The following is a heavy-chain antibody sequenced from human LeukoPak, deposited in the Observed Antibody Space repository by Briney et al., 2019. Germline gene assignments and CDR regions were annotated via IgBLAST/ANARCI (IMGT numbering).Heavy chain of an antibody. CDR1: GFTFSDYY. CDR2: ISSSGSTI. J-gene: IGHJ4*02. CDR3: ARDLLHASGGHTYYYGSGSRISDY. V-gene: IGHV3-11*01. D-gene: IGHD3-10*01. Sequence: GGSLRLSCAASGFTFSDYYMSWIRQAPGKGLEWVSYISSSGSTIYYADSVKGRFTISRDNAKNSLYLQMNSLRAEDTAVYYCARDLLHASGGHTYYYGSGSRISDYWGQGTLVTVSS.